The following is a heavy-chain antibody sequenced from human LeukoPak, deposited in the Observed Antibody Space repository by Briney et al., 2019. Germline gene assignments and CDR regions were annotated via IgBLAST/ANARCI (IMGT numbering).Heavy chain of an antibody. CDR2: IKRGGET. J-gene: IGHJ4*02. D-gene: IGHD1-1*01. V-gene: IGHV3-23*01. Sequence: GGSLRLSCAASGFSFSNYAMSWVRQAPGRGPEWVSSIKRGGETFYADSVKGRFTLSRDDSRNTVYLQLSNLRVEDTARYYCAKANWVSNADAVWWGQGTQVTVSS. CDR3: AKANWVSNADAVW. CDR1: GFSFSNYA.